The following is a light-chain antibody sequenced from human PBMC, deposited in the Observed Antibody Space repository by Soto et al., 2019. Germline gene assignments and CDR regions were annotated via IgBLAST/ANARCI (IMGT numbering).Light chain of an antibody. V-gene: IGKV1-27*01. J-gene: IGKJ2*01. CDR1: QGVRNY. Sequence: DIQMTQSPSSLSASVGDRATITCRASQGVRNYLAWYQQKPGKVPKLLMYAASTLQSGVPSRFSGSGSGTDFTLTISSLQPEDVATYYCQKCNSAPYTFGQGTKLEIK. CDR2: AAS. CDR3: QKCNSAPYT.